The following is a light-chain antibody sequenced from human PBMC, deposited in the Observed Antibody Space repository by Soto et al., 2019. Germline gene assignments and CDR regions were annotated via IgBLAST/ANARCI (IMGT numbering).Light chain of an antibody. Sequence: DIQVTQSPSSLSASVGDRVTITCRASQGISNYLAWYQQKPGTLPKLLIYDASTLQSGVPSRFSGSGSGTEFTLTISSLQPEDFATYFCQKYNSAPRTFGQGTKVEIK. V-gene: IGKV1-27*01. CDR1: QGISNY. J-gene: IGKJ1*01. CDR3: QKYNSAPRT. CDR2: DAS.